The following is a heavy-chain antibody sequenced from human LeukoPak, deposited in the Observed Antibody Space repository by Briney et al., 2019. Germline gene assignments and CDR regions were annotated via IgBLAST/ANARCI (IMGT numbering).Heavy chain of an antibody. CDR3: ARDYGDYVNYYYYYGMDV. V-gene: IGHV4-4*07. CDR2: IYTSGST. CDR1: GGSISSYY. Sequence: SETLSLTCTVSGGSISSYYWSWIRQPAGKGLEWIGRIYTSGSTNYNPSLKSRVTMSVDTSKNQFSLKLSSVTAADTAVYYCARDYGDYVNYYYYYGMDVWGQGTTVTVSS. J-gene: IGHJ6*02. D-gene: IGHD4-17*01.